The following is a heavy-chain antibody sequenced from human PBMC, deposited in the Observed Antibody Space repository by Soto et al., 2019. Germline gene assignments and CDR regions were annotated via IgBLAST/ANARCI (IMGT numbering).Heavy chain of an antibody. D-gene: IGHD7-27*01. J-gene: IGHJ3*02. CDR2: ISYDGSNK. V-gene: IGHV3-30*18. CDR3: AKDLGPGGRGAFEI. Sequence: QVQLVESGGGVVQPGRSLRLSCAASGFTFSSYGMHWVRQAPGKGLEWVALISYDGSNKYYADSVKGRFTISRDNSKNTLYLQMNSLRTEDTAVSYCAKDLGPGGRGAFEIWGQGTMVTVSS. CDR1: GFTFSSYG.